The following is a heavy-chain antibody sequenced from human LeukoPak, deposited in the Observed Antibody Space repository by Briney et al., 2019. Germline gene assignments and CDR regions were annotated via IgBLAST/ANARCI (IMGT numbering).Heavy chain of an antibody. CDR1: RYTFTSYG. CDR3: PRDVVRYFDSLLSDYYYGMDV. CDR2: ISAYNGST. V-gene: IGHV1-18*01. D-gene: IGHD3-9*01. Sequence: GASVTVSFKASRYTFTSYGISWVRQAPGQGLEWMGWISAYNGSTNYAQKLQGRVTMTTDTSTSTAYMELRSLRSDDTAVYYCPRDVVRYFDSLLSDYYYGMDVWGQGTTVTVSS. J-gene: IGHJ6*02.